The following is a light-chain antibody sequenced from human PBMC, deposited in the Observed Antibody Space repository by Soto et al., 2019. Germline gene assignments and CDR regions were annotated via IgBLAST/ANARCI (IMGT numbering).Light chain of an antibody. CDR3: QQYGNPPPYS. CDR2: GAS. J-gene: IGKJ2*03. Sequence: EIVLTQSPGTLSLSPGERATRSCRASQSVSRSLLAWYQQKPGQAPRLLIYGASTRATGIADRFSGSGSGTDFTLTISRLEPEDFAVYYCQQYGNPPPYSFGQGTKVDIK. V-gene: IGKV3-20*01. CDR1: QSVSRSL.